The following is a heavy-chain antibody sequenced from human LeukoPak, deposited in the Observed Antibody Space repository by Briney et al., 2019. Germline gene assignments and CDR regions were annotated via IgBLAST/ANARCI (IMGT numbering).Heavy chain of an antibody. Sequence: GGSLRLSCAASGFTFSSYWMSWVRQAPGKGLEYVSAISSNGGSTYYANSVKGRFTISRDNSKNTLYLQMGSLRAEDMAVYYCATSIRYDVGFDYWGQGTLVTVSP. CDR1: GFTFSSYW. CDR2: ISSNGGST. V-gene: IGHV3-64*01. CDR3: ATSIRYDVGFDY. J-gene: IGHJ4*02. D-gene: IGHD3-9*01.